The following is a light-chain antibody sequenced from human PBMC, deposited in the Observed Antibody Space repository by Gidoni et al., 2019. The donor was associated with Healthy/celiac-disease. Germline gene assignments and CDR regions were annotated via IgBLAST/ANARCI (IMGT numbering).Light chain of an antibody. Sequence: DIQMTQSTSSLSASVGDRVTITCRASQSISSYLNWYQQKPGKAPKLLIYAASSLQSGVPSRFSGSGSGTDFTLTISSLQPEDFATYYCQQSYSTPPDTFGGGTKVEIK. CDR2: AAS. CDR3: QQSYSTPPDT. V-gene: IGKV1-39*01. J-gene: IGKJ4*01. CDR1: QSISSY.